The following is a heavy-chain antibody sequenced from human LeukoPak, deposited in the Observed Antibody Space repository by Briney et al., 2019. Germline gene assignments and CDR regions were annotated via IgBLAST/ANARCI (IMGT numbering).Heavy chain of an antibody. V-gene: IGHV3-30*18. CDR1: GFTFSSYG. CDR3: AKEGIAVAVDYFDY. D-gene: IGHD6-19*01. Sequence: PGRSLRLSCAASGFTFSSYGMHWVRQAPGKGLEWVAVIWYGGSNKYYADSVKGRFTISRDNSKNTLYLQMNSLRAEDTAVYYCAKEGIAVAVDYFDYWGQGTLVTVSS. J-gene: IGHJ4*02. CDR2: IWYGGSNK.